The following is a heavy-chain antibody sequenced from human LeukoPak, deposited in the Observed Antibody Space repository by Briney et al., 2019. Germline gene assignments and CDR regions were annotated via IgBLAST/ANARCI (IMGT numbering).Heavy chain of an antibody. CDR2: INAGNGNT. D-gene: IGHD6-13*01. J-gene: IGHJ4*02. CDR3: ARDIIAAAGRPPGY. CDR1: GYTFTSYA. V-gene: IGHV1-3*01. Sequence: ASVKVSCKASGYTFTSYAMHWVRQAPGQRLEWMGWINAGNGNTKYSQKSQGRVTITRDTSASTAYMELSSLRSEDTAVYYCARDIIAAAGRPPGYWGQGTLVTVSS.